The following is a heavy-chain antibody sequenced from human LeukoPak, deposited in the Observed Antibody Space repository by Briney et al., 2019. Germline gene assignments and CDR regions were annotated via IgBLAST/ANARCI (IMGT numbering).Heavy chain of an antibody. V-gene: IGHV3-7*01. D-gene: IGHD4-17*01. CDR1: GFTFSSYW. CDR3: ARVPDPYGDRYFDY. J-gene: IGHJ4*02. Sequence: GGSLRLSCAASGFTFSSYWMSWVRQAPGKGLEWVANIKQDGSEEYYVDSVKGRLTISRDNAKNSLYLQMNSLRAEDTAVYYCARVPDPYGDRYFDYWGQGTLVTVSS. CDR2: IKQDGSEE.